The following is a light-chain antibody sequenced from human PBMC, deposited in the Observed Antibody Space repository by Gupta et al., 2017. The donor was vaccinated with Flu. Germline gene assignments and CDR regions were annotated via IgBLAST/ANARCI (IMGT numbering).Light chain of an antibody. CDR2: DVS. CDR3: QQRHSAFT. J-gene: IGKJ3*01. CDR1: QSVSTY. Sequence: SPAHLPLSPGERATRSCRASQSVSTYLEWYQHKRGQAPRLLIYDVSNRANGIPDRFSGSGSGTDFTLTSSSRETEDSAVYYWQQRHSAFTFGHGTKVD. V-gene: IGKV3-11*01.